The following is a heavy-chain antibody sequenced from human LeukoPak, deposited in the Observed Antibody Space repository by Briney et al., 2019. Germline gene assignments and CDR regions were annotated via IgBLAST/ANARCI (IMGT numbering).Heavy chain of an antibody. CDR1: GYTFTNYY. D-gene: IGHD5-12*01. J-gene: IGHJ4*02. CDR2: INPSGGST. V-gene: IGHV1-46*01. Sequence: ASVKVSYKASGYTFTNYYMNWVRQAPGQGLEGMGIINPSGGSTSYAQKFQGRVTVTRDTSTSTVYMELSSLRSEDTAMYYCAREGEIGYDLSDYWGQGTLVTVSS. CDR3: AREGEIGYDLSDY.